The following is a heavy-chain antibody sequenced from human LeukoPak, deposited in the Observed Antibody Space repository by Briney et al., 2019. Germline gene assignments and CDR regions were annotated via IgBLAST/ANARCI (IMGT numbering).Heavy chain of an antibody. V-gene: IGHV3-20*04. CDR1: GFTFDDYG. CDR2: INWNGGST. CDR3: ARVERGGDWGEHFDY. D-gene: IGHD3/OR15-3a*01. J-gene: IGHJ4*02. Sequence: GGSLRLSCAASGFTFDDYGMSWVRHAPGEGREWVSGINWNGGSTGHADSVKGRFTISRDNAKHSMYLQMNSVRTEDKCVYFWARVERGGDWGEHFDYWGQGTLVTVSS.